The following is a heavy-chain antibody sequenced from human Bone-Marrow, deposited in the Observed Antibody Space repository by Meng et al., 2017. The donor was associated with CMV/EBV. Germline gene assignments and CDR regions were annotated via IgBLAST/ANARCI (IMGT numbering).Heavy chain of an antibody. V-gene: IGHV3-23*01. J-gene: IGHJ5*02. CDR3: ARTVAGTGSAGFDP. Sequence: GGSLRLSCAASGFTFSSYAMSWVRQAPGKGLEWVSAISGSGGSTYYADSVKGRFTISRDNAKNSLYLQMNSLRAEDTAVYYCARTVAGTGSAGFDPWGQGTLVAVSS. CDR2: ISGSGGST. D-gene: IGHD6-19*01. CDR1: GFTFSSYA.